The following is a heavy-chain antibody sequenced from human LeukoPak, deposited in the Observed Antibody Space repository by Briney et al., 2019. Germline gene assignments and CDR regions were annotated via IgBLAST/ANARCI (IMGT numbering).Heavy chain of an antibody. CDR1: GGSISSGGYY. V-gene: IGHV4-31*03. D-gene: IGHD5-12*01. CDR2: IYYSGST. CDR3: ARYLVATIPEGMDV. J-gene: IGHJ6*02. Sequence: SQTLSLTCTVSGGSISSGGYYWSWIRQHPGKGLEWIGYIYYSGSTYYNPSLKSRVTISVDTSKNQFSLKLSSVTAADTAVYYCARYLVATIPEGMDVWGQGTTVTVSS.